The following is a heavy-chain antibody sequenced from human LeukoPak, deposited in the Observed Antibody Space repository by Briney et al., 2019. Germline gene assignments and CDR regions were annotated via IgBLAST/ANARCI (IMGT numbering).Heavy chain of an antibody. Sequence: GGSLRLSCAASGFTFSSYAMHWVRQAPGKGLEYVSAISSNGGSTYYANSVKGRFTISRDNSKNTLYLQMNSLRAEDTAVYYCARELSGGCSGGSCYSRPVYYYGMDVWGQGTTVTVSS. D-gene: IGHD2-15*01. CDR1: GFTFSSYA. CDR3: ARELSGGCSGGSCYSRPVYYYGMDV. J-gene: IGHJ6*02. CDR2: ISSNGGST. V-gene: IGHV3-64*01.